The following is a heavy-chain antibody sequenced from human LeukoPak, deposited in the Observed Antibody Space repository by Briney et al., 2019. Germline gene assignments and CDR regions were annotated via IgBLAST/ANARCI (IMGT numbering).Heavy chain of an antibody. Sequence: GGSLSLSCAASGLTFSSYAMSWVRQAPGKRLEWVSGITSGFTPHYARSVKGRFTISRDNSKNTFHLQMNSLRAEDTAVYYCAKDYSDSRVGDVFFEYWGQGTLVTVSS. D-gene: IGHD1-26*01. CDR2: ITSGFTP. J-gene: IGHJ4*02. V-gene: IGHV3-23*01. CDR3: AKDYSDSRVGDVFFEY. CDR1: GLTFSSYA.